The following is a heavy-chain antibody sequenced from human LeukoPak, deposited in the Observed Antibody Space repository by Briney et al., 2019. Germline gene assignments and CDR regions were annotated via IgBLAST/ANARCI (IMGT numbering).Heavy chain of an antibody. J-gene: IGHJ2*01. CDR1: GGSISSYY. CDR3: ASFNHYYDSSGYRSWYFDL. D-gene: IGHD3-22*01. V-gene: IGHV4-59*08. Sequence: SETLSLPCTVSGGSISSYYWSWIRQPPGKGLEWIGYIYYSGSTNYNPSLKSRVTISVDTSKNQFSLKLSSVTAADTAVYYCASFNHYYDSSGYRSWYFDLWGRGTLVTVSS. CDR2: IYYSGST.